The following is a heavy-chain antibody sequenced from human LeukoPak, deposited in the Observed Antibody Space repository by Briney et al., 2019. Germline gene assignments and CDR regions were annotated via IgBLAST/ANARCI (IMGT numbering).Heavy chain of an antibody. CDR2: IYYSGST. D-gene: IGHD3-22*01. CDR1: GGSISSSSYY. J-gene: IGHJ4*02. CDR3: ARGHSSGYYLYYFDY. Sequence: SETLSLTCTVSGGSISSSSYYWGWIRQPPGKGLEWIGSIYYSGSTYYNPSLKSRVTISVDTSKNQFSLKLSSVTAADTAVYYCARGHSSGYYLYYFDYWGQGTLVTVPS. V-gene: IGHV4-39*01.